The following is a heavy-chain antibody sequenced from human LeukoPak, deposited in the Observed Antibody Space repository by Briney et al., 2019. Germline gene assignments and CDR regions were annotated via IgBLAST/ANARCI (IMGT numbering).Heavy chain of an antibody. V-gene: IGHV3-49*04. D-gene: IGHD6-19*01. J-gene: IGHJ4*02. CDR2: IRSKGYSGTT. CDR3: IRAPRYSSGWPIDY. CDR1: GFTFGDYA. Sequence: PGGSLRLSCTASGFTFGDYAMSWVRQAPGKGLEWVGFIRSKGYSGTTEYAASAKGRFTIPRDDSKSIAYLQMNSLKIEDTAVYYCIRAPRYSSGWPIDYWGQGTLVTVSS.